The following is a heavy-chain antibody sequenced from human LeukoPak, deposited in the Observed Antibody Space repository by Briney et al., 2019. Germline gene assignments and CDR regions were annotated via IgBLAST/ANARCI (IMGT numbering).Heavy chain of an antibody. V-gene: IGHV5-51*01. CDR2: ICPGDSDT. CDR1: GDNFISYW. CDR3: ARQGWSQHVGYAFDI. Sequence: GESLKISCKGFGDNFISYWIGWVRQMPGKGLEWMGIICPGDSDTRYSPSFQGQVTISADKSISTAYLQWSSLKASDTAMYYCARQGWSQHVGYAFDIWGQGTMVTVFS. D-gene: IGHD3-3*01. J-gene: IGHJ3*02.